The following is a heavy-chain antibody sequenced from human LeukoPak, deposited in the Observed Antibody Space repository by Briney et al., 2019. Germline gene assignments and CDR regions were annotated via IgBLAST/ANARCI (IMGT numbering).Heavy chain of an antibody. CDR1: GGSISSYY. J-gene: IGHJ4*02. D-gene: IGHD1-26*01. Sequence: SETLSLTCTVSGGSISSYYWSWIRQPPGKGLEWIGYIYYSGSTNYNPSLKSRVTISVDTSKNRFSLKLSSVTAADTAVYYCARVRVGATFHFDYWGQGTLVTVSS. CDR2: IYYSGST. V-gene: IGHV4-59*01. CDR3: ARVRVGATFHFDY.